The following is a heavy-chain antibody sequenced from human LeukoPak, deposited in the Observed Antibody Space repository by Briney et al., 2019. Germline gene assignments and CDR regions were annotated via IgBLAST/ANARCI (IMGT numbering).Heavy chain of an antibody. V-gene: IGHV3-73*01. D-gene: IGHD5-24*01. CDR3: TRHVTGGEMATND. CDR2: IRSKANSYAT. Sequence: GGSLRLSCAASGFTFSGSAMHWVRQACGKWLEWVGRIRSKANSYATAYAASVKGRFTISRDDSKNTAYLQMNSLKTEDTAVYYCTRHVTGGEMATNDWGQGTLVTVSS. J-gene: IGHJ4*02. CDR1: GFTFSGSA.